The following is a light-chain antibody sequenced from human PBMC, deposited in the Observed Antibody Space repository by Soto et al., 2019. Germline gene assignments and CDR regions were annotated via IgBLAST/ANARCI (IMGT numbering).Light chain of an antibody. CDR2: DAY. CDR1: QSVAGY. CDR3: QQRGNGLT. Sequence: DTVLTQSPATLSLSPGERATLSCRASQSVAGYLVWYQQKPGQAPRLLIYDAYKRASGIPARFSGSGSGTDFALTISSLEPEDFAVYYCQQRGNGLTFGGGTKVEI. J-gene: IGKJ4*01. V-gene: IGKV3-11*01.